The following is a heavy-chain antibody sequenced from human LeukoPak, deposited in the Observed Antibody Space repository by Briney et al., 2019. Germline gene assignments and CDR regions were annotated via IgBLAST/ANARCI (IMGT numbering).Heavy chain of an antibody. CDR1: GFTFSSYA. CDR2: IGGSDGAT. CDR3: AKRDSSGSYPYYFDH. V-gene: IGHV3-23*01. J-gene: IGHJ4*02. D-gene: IGHD3-22*01. Sequence: GGSLRLSCAASGFTFSSYAMSWVRQAPGQGLEWVSAIGGSDGATYYADSVRGRFTISRDNSKDTLYLQMNSLRAEDTAVYYCAKRDSSGSYPYYFDHWGQGTLVSVSS.